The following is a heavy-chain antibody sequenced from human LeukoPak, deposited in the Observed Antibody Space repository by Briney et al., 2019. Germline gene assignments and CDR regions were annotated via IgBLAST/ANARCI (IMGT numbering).Heavy chain of an antibody. CDR3: AREILGAATALDL. Sequence: PGVSLRLSCAASGFTFGTFWMSWVRQAPGKGLGWVANIKEDGSTKYYVDSVKGRFSISRDNARKSLFLQMNSLRAEDTAVYFCAREILGAATALDLWGQGTLVTVSS. D-gene: IGHD1-26*01. CDR2: IKEDGSTK. J-gene: IGHJ5*02. CDR1: GFTFGTFW. V-gene: IGHV3-7*04.